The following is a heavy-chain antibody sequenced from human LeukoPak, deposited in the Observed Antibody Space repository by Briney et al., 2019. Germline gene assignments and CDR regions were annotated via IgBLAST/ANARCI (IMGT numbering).Heavy chain of an antibody. D-gene: IGHD2-8*01. CDR3: ASCHCTNGVCYGECEYFQH. V-gene: IGHV1-18*01. Sequence: GASVKVSCKASGYTFTSYGISWVRQAPGQGLEWMGWISAYNGNTNYAQNLQGRVTMTTDTSTRTAYMELGSLRSGDTAVYYCASCHCTNGVCYGECEYFQHWGQGTLVTVSS. J-gene: IGHJ1*01. CDR1: GYTFTSYG. CDR2: ISAYNGNT.